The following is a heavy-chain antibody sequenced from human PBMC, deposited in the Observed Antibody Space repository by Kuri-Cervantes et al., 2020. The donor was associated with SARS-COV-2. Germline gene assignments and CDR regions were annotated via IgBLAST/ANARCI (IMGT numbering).Heavy chain of an antibody. V-gene: IGHV3-7*01. Sequence: GGSLRLSCAASGFTFSSYAMRWVRQAPGKGLEWVANIKQDGSEKYYVDSVKGRFTISRDNAKNSLYLQMNSLRDEDTAVYYCASWSVWGKGTAVTVSS. CDR2: IKQDGSEK. J-gene: IGHJ6*04. D-gene: IGHD2-8*02. CDR3: ASWSV. CDR1: GFTFSSYA.